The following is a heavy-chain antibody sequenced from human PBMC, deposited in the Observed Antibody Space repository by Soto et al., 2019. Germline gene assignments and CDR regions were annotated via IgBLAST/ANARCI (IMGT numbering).Heavy chain of an antibody. Sequence: GGSLRLSCAASGFTFSSYAMSWVRQAPGKGLEWVSAISGSGGSTYYADSVKGRFTISRDNSKNTLYLQMNSLRAEDTAVYYCAKDSALWFGELLADAFDIRGQGTMVTVSS. D-gene: IGHD3-10*01. CDR1: GFTFSSYA. J-gene: IGHJ3*02. V-gene: IGHV3-23*01. CDR2: ISGSGGST. CDR3: AKDSALWFGELLADAFDI.